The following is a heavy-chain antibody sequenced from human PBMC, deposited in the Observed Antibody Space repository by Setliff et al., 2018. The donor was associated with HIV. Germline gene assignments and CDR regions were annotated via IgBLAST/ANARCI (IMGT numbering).Heavy chain of an antibody. Sequence: SETLSLTCTVSGGSISSSSYYWGWIRQPPGKGLEWIGSIYYSGSTYYNPSLKSRVTISVDTSKNQFSLKLSSVTAADTAVYYCARRGITMIVVGSDAFDIWGQGTMVTVS. CDR3: ARRGITMIVVGSDAFDI. D-gene: IGHD3-22*01. J-gene: IGHJ3*02. CDR2: IYYSGST. V-gene: IGHV4-39*01. CDR1: GGSISSSSYY.